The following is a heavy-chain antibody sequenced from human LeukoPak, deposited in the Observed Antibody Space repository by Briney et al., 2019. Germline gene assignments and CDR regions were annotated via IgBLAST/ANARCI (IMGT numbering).Heavy chain of an antibody. CDR1: GYTFTSDY. D-gene: IGHD6-13*01. V-gene: IGHV1-46*01. CDR2: INPSGGST. J-gene: IGHJ4*02. Sequence: ASVKVSCKASGYTFTSDYIHWVRRAPGQGLEWMGMINPSGGSTSYAQKFQGRVTMTRDTSTSTVYMERSSLRSEDTAVYYCARVEEQQLNYFDYWGQGTLVTVSS. CDR3: ARVEEQQLNYFDY.